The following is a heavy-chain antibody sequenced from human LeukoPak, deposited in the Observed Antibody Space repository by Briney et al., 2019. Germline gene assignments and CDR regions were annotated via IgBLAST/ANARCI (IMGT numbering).Heavy chain of an antibody. CDR1: GYTFTSYY. J-gene: IGHJ3*01. D-gene: IGHD2-2*02. Sequence: ASVKVSCKASGYTFTSYYMHWVRQAPGQGLEWMGIINPNSGSTSYAQKFQGRVTMTRDMSTSTVSMELSSLRYDDTAMYYCARAEAGLYEPFVLWGEGTRVSLSS. CDR2: INPNSGST. CDR3: ARAEAGLYEPFVL. V-gene: IGHV1-46*01.